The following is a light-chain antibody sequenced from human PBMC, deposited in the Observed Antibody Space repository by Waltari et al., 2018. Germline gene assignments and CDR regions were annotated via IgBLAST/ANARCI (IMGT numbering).Light chain of an antibody. CDR1: RSITTW. CDR3: QQYASYWYT. CDR2: TAS. Sequence: DIQMTHSPSTLSASIGDRVTITCRARRSITTWLAWYQQKPGKAPKLLIHTASRLESGVPSRFSGSGSGTDFTLTISSLQPDDFATYYCQQYASYWYTFGQGTKL. J-gene: IGKJ2*01. V-gene: IGKV1-5*03.